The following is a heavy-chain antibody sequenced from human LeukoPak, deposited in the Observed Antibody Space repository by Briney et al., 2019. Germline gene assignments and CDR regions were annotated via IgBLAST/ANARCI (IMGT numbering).Heavy chain of an antibody. D-gene: IGHD1-26*01. CDR2: IWYGGSNK. Sequence: GGALRLSCAASGFNFSSYGMHWVRQAPGKGLEWVAVIWYGGSNKFYADSVKGRFTISRDNSKNTLYLQMNSLRAEDTAVYYCARETTTLDYWGQGTLVTVSS. CDR1: GFNFSSYG. J-gene: IGHJ4*02. CDR3: ARETTTLDY. V-gene: IGHV3-33*01.